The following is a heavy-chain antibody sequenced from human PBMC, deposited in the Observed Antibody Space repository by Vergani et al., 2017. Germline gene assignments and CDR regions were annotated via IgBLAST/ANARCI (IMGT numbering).Heavy chain of an antibody. J-gene: IGHJ6*03. CDR2: INHSGST. Sequence: QVQLQQWGAGLLKPSETLSLTCAVYGGSFSGYYWSWIRQPPGKGLEWVGEINHSGSTNYNPSLKSRVTISVDTSKNQFSLKLSAVTAADTAVYYCARGTAAAYYYYYYMDVWGKGTTVTVSS. CDR3: ARGTAAAYYYYYYMDV. D-gene: IGHD6-13*01. CDR1: GGSFSGYY. V-gene: IGHV4-34*01.